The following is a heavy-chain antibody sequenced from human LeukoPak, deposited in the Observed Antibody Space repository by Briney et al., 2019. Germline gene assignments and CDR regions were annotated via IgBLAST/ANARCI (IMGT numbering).Heavy chain of an antibody. CDR2: IIPIFGTA. V-gene: IGHV1-69*13. CDR3: ARDGRSGSYFREDYYYYMDV. D-gene: IGHD1-26*01. CDR1: RGTFSSYA. Sequence: ASVKVSCKASRGTFSSYAISWVRQAPGQGLEWMGGIIPIFGTANYAQKFQGRVTITADESTSTAYMELSSLRSEDTAVYYCARDGRSGSYFREDYYYYMDVWGKGTTVTVSS. J-gene: IGHJ6*03.